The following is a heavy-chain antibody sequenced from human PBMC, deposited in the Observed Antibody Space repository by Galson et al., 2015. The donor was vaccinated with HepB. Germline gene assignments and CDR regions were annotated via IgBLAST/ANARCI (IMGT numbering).Heavy chain of an antibody. CDR1: GFTFSSYS. CDR2: ISSSSSYI. D-gene: IGHD6-19*01. Sequence: SLRLSCAASGFTFSSYSMNWVRQAPGKGLEWVSSISSSSSYIYYADSVKGRFTISRDNAKNSLYLQMNSLRAEDTAVYYCARDDIAVAPGPLSFDPWGQGTLVTVSS. J-gene: IGHJ5*02. CDR3: ARDDIAVAPGPLSFDP. V-gene: IGHV3-21*01.